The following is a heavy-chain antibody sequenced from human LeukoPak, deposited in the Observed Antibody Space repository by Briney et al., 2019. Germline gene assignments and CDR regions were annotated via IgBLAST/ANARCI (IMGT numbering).Heavy chain of an antibody. CDR3: ARGQWELVYYYYYMDV. D-gene: IGHD1-26*01. J-gene: IGHJ6*03. CDR2: MNPNSGNT. CDR1: GYTFTSYD. V-gene: IGHV1-8*01. Sequence: ASVKVSCKASGYTFTSYDINWVRQATGQGLEWMGWMNPNSGNTGYAQKFQGRVTMTRNTSISTAYMELSSLRSEDTAVYYCARGQWELVYYYYYMDVWGKGTTVTVSS.